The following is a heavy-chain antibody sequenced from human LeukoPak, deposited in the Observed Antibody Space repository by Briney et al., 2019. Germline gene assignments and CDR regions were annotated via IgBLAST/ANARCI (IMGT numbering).Heavy chain of an antibody. Sequence: PSETLSLTCTVSSGSINSYYWSWIRQPAGKGLQWIGRICSSGNTNYNPSLKSRVTISVDTSENQFSLKVTSVTAADTAVYYCARGEHEGSGYWGYYFDQWGQGTLVTVSS. D-gene: IGHD3-22*01. CDR1: SGSINSYY. J-gene: IGHJ4*02. V-gene: IGHV4-4*07. CDR2: ICSSGNT. CDR3: ARGEHEGSGYWGYYFDQ.